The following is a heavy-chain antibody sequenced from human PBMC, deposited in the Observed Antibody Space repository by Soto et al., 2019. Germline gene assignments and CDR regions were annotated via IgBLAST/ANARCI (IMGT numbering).Heavy chain of an antibody. Sequence: PGGSLRLSCAASGFTFSSYAMHWVRQAPGKGPEWVAVISVDGSYKYYADSVKGRFTISRDNSKNTLYLQMNSLRAEDTAVYYCAREEPRGGMDVWGQGT. CDR3: AREEPRGGMDV. CDR1: GFTFSSYA. V-gene: IGHV3-30*04. J-gene: IGHJ6*02. CDR2: ISVDGSYK. D-gene: IGHD1-26*01.